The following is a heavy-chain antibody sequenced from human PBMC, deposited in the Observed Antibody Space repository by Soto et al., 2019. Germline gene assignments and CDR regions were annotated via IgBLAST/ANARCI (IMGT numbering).Heavy chain of an antibody. J-gene: IGHJ6*02. Sequence: SGGSLRLSCAASGFTFSDHYMDWVRQAPGKGLEWVGRTRNKANSYTTEYAASVKGRFTISRDDSKNSLYLQMNSLKTEDTAVYYCASQRSWIPRRGDYYGMDVWGQGTTVTVSS. CDR3: ASQRSWIPRRGDYYGMDV. V-gene: IGHV3-72*01. D-gene: IGHD5-18*01. CDR1: GFTFSDHY. CDR2: TRNKANSYTT.